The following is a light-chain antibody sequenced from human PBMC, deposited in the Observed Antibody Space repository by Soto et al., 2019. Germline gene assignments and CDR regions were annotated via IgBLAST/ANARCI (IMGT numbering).Light chain of an antibody. V-gene: IGKV1-5*01. CDR3: QQYNSSPLT. Sequence: DIQVTQSPSTLSASVGDRVTITCRANQSISNWLAWYQQRPGKAPNLLISDASSLQSGVPSRFSGSGYGREFTLSISNLQPDDLATYYCQQYNSSPLTFGGGTKVEIK. CDR1: QSISNW. CDR2: DAS. J-gene: IGKJ4*01.